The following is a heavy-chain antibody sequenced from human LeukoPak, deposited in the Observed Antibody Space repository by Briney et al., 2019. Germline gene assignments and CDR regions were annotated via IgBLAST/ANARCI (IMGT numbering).Heavy chain of an antibody. D-gene: IGHD2-21*02. CDR2: ISSGSSTI. J-gene: IGHJ5*01. V-gene: IGHV3-11*04. CDR1: SGSISSSSYY. CDR3: ARGESSYCSGGCYFAS. Sequence: LSLTCTVSSGSISSSSYYWGWVRQSPGKGLEWVSYISSGSSTIFYADSVKGRFTVSRDNGKRSVYLHMNSLRAEDTAMYYCARGESSYCSGGCYFASWGQGTLVTISS.